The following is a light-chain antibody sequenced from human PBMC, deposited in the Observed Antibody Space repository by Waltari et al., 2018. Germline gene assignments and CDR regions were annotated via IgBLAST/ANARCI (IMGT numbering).Light chain of an antibody. Sequence: DIVMTQSPDSLGVSLGERATINCKSSQSVLHTNNKDYLAWYEQKPGQPPKLLIYWASTRELAVPDRFSGSGSGTSFTLTISSLQAEDVAVYYCQQYYSTPNTFGQGTKLEIK. CDR1: QSVLHTNNKDY. J-gene: IGKJ2*01. CDR2: WAS. CDR3: QQYYSTPNT. V-gene: IGKV4-1*01.